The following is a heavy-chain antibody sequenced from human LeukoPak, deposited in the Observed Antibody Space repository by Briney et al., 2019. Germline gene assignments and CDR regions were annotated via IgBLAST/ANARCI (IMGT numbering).Heavy chain of an antibody. CDR3: ARVHSYYYYYYMDV. V-gene: IGHV4-38-2*02. J-gene: IGHJ6*03. CDR2: IYYSGST. CDR1: GYSISSGYY. Sequence: SETLSLTCTVSGYSISSGYYWGWIRQAPGKGLEWIGSIYYSGSTYYNPSLKSRVTISVDTSKNQFSLKLSSVTAADTAVYYCARVHSYYYYYYMDVWGKGTTVTVSS. D-gene: IGHD2-15*01.